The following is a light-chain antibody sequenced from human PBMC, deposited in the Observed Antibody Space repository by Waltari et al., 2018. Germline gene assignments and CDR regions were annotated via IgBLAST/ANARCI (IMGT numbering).Light chain of an antibody. CDR2: EVS. CDR3: SSYTSSSTEV. J-gene: IGLJ2*01. CDR1: NSDVGCYNY. Sequence: QSALTQPASVSGSPGQSITISCTGTNSDVGCYNYVSWYQQHPGKAPKLMIYEVSNRPSGVSNRFSGSKSGNTASLTISGLQAEDEADYYCSSYTSSSTEVFGGGTKLTVL. V-gene: IGLV2-14*01.